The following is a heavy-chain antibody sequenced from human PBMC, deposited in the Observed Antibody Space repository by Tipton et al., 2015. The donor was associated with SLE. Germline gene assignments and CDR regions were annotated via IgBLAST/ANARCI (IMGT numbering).Heavy chain of an antibody. CDR1: GGSISGGGYY. Sequence: TLSLTCTVSGGSISGGGYYWSWIRQPPGKGLEWIGEINHSGSTNYNPSLKSRVTISVDTSKNQFSLKLSSVTAADTAVYYCARIVTYYDFWSGPGKVYYYYYMDVWGKGTTVTVSS. CDR3: ARIVTYYDFWSGPGKVYYYYYMDV. V-gene: IGHV4-34*01. J-gene: IGHJ6*03. CDR2: INHSGST. D-gene: IGHD3-3*01.